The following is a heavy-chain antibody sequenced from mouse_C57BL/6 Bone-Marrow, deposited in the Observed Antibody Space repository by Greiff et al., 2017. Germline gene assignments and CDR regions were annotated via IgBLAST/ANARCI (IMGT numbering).Heavy chain of an antibody. D-gene: IGHD2-5*01. V-gene: IGHV3-1*01. J-gene: IGHJ1*03. Sequence: VQLQQSGPGLVKPSQSLSLTCTVTGYSITSGYDWHWIRHFPGNQLEWMGYISYSGSTNYNPSLKSRISITHDTSKNHFFLKLNSVTTEDTATYYGAREGGGYYSNYVDYWYFDVWGTGTTVTVSS. CDR3: AREGGGYYSNYVDYWYFDV. CDR1: GYSITSGYD. CDR2: ISYSGST.